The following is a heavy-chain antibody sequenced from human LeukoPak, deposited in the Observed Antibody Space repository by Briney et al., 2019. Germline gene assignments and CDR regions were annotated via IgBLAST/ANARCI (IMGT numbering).Heavy chain of an antibody. Sequence: ASVKVSCKASGGTFSSYAISWVRQAPGQGLEWMGIINPSGGSTSYAQKFQGRVTMTRDTSTSTVYMELSSLRSEDTAVYYCARVLRLGELSFLDYWGQGTLVTVSS. V-gene: IGHV1-46*01. CDR2: INPSGGST. CDR3: ARVLRLGELSFLDY. D-gene: IGHD3-16*02. CDR1: GGTFSSYA. J-gene: IGHJ4*02.